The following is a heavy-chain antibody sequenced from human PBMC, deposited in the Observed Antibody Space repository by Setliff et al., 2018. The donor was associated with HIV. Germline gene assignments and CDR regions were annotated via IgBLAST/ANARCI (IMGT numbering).Heavy chain of an antibody. Sequence: SETLSLTCAVYGGSFNGYYWSWIRQPPGKGLEWIGEINHSGSTNYNPSLKSRVTMSVDKSKNQFSLRLSSVTAADTAVYYCATRPRIAARPFDYWGQGMLVTVSS. CDR3: ATRPRIAARPFDY. V-gene: IGHV4-34*10. D-gene: IGHD6-6*01. CDR2: INHSGST. J-gene: IGHJ4*02. CDR1: GGSFNGYY.